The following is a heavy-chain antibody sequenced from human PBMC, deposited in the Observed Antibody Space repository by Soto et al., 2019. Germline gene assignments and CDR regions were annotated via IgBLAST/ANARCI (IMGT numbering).Heavy chain of an antibody. CDR1: EIAFATSL. V-gene: IGHV1-58*02. D-gene: IGHD6-13*01. CDR2: IVVGMGHT. CDR3: ATGVAERQQLIIYYYYGMDV. Sequence: GASVKVSCKASEIAFATSLIHWVRQARGQRLEWMGWIVVGMGHTNYAQNFQERLTITRDMSTSTAYMELSSLRSEDTAVYYCATGVAERQQLIIYYYYGMDVWGQGTTVTVSS. J-gene: IGHJ6*02.